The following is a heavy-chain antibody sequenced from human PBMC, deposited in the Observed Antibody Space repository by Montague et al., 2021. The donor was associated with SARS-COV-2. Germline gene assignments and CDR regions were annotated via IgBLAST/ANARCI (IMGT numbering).Heavy chain of an antibody. J-gene: IGHJ6*03. CDR3: ARLGDGVVPSPILGVGPYYSYHYLDV. CDR1: GGSFSTYS. CDR2: IHHGGST. D-gene: IGHD3-10*01. V-gene: IGHV4-34*01. Sequence: SETLSLTCAVHGGSFSTYSWNWIRQPPGKGLEWIGEIHHGGSTNYNPSLKSRVTISADTSKNQFSLKLTSVAAADTAVYYCARLGDGVVPSPILGVGPYYSYHYLDVWGKGTAVTGSS.